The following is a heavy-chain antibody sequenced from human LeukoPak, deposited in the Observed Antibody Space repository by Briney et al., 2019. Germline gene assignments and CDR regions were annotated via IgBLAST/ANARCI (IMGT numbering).Heavy chain of an antibody. J-gene: IGHJ4*02. CDR3: ARDQGENYDSSGYYPY. Sequence: GGSLRLSCAASGFTFSNYYMSWIRQAPGKGLEWDSYISGSSGSTNYADSVMGRFTISRDNGKNSLYLQMNSLRAEDTAVYYCARDQGENYDSSGYYPYWGQGTLVTVSS. CDR1: GFTFSNYY. CDR2: ISGSSGST. V-gene: IGHV3-11*06. D-gene: IGHD3-22*01.